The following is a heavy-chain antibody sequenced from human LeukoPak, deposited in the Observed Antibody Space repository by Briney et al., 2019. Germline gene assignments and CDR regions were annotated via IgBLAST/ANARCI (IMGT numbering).Heavy chain of an antibody. CDR1: GFTFCDYY. V-gene: IGHV3-11*04. J-gene: IGHJ4*02. Sequence: PGGSLRLSXAASGFTFCDYYMSWIRQAPGKGLEWLSYISSSGSTIYYADSVKGRFTISRDNAKNSLYLQMNSLRAEDTAVYYCARDGDYDSSGYVDYWGQGTLVTVSS. CDR2: ISSSGSTI. D-gene: IGHD3-22*01. CDR3: ARDGDYDSSGYVDY.